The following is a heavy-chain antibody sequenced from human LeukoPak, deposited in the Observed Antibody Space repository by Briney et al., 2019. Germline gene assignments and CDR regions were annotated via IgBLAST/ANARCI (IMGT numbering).Heavy chain of an antibody. CDR3: ARARSMVRGVIINSAQDY. J-gene: IGHJ4*02. Sequence: GASVKVSCKASGYTFTSYYMHWVRQAPGQGLEWMGWINPNSGGTNYAQKFQGRVTMTRDTSISTAYMELSRLRSDDTAVYYCARARSMVRGVIINSAQDYWGQGTLVTVSS. CDR2: INPNSGGT. D-gene: IGHD3-10*01. V-gene: IGHV1-2*02. CDR1: GYTFTSYY.